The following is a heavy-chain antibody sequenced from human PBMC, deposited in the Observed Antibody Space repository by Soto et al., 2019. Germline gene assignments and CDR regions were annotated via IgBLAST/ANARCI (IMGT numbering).Heavy chain of an antibody. CDR1: CGSFSGYY. CDR2: INHSGST. CDR3: ARASRGYSSGRVIYY. D-gene: IGHD6-19*01. J-gene: IGHJ4*02. V-gene: IGHV4-34*01. Sequence: TSETLSLTCAVYCGSFSGYYWSWIRQPPGKGLEWIGEINHSGSTNYNPSLKSRVTISVDTSKNQFSLKLSSVTAADTAVYYCARASRGYSSGRVIYYWGQGTLVTVSS.